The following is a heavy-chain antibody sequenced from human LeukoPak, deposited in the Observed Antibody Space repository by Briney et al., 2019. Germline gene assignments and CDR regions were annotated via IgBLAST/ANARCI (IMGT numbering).Heavy chain of an antibody. J-gene: IGHJ6*02. CDR2: ISYDGSNK. V-gene: IGHV3-30*18. Sequence: TGGSLRLSCAASGFTFSSYGMHWVRQAPGKGLEWVAVISYDGSNKYYADSVKGRFTISRDNSKNTLYLQMNSLRAEDTAVYYCAKDHSWYSSSWTGEGQWLLRLSYYYYGMDVWGQGTTVTVSS. CDR3: AKDHSWYSSSWTGEGQWLLRLSYYYYGMDV. CDR1: GFTFSSYG. D-gene: IGHD6-13*01.